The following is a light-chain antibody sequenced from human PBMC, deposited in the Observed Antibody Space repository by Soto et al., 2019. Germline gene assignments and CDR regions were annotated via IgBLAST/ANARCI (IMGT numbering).Light chain of an antibody. CDR2: DAS. Sequence: EIVLTQSPATLSLSPGERATLSCRASQSVSSYLAWYQQKPGQAPRLLIYDASNRATGIPARFSGSGSGTDFPLTIGLLEPEDFAVYFWQQRSNWSLTFGQGTKVEIK. CDR1: QSVSSY. CDR3: QQRSNWSLT. J-gene: IGKJ1*01. V-gene: IGKV3-11*01.